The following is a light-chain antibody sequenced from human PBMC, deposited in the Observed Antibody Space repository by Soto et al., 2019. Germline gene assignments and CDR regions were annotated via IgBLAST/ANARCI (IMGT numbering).Light chain of an antibody. Sequence: EVVLTQSPGTLSVSPGEGATLSCTASQSVNLNLAWYQQKHGQAPRLLIYGASTRDTGLPARFSGSGSGTEFTLIISRLQSEDSAVYYCQQYDNWPITFGQGTRLEIK. CDR3: QQYDNWPIT. V-gene: IGKV3-15*01. CDR1: QSVNLN. CDR2: GAS. J-gene: IGKJ5*01.